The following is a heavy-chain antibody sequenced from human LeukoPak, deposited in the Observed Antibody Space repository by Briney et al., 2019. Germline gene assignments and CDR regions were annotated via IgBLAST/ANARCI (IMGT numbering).Heavy chain of an antibody. CDR1: GFTFSSYD. Sequence: GGSLRLSCAASGFTFSSYDMHWVRQATGKGLEWVSVIGTSGDTYYAGSVKGRFTISRENAKNSLYLQMNSLTAGDTAVYFCSRVDSSGWPNYFDSWGQGTLVTVSS. D-gene: IGHD6-19*01. CDR3: SRVDSSGWPNYFDS. J-gene: IGHJ4*02. CDR2: IGTSGDT. V-gene: IGHV3-13*04.